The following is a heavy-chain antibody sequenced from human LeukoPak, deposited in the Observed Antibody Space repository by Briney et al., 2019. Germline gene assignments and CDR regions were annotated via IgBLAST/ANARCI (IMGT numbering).Heavy chain of an antibody. Sequence: SETLSLTCTVSGGSMSGYYWSWIRQPPGKGLEWIGYIYYSGSTYYNPSLKSRVTMSVDTSKNQFSLKLSSVTAVDTAVYYCTVNREYFHDYWGQGTLVTVSS. CDR1: GGSMSGYY. D-gene: IGHD2/OR15-2a*01. CDR2: IYYSGST. J-gene: IGHJ4*02. V-gene: IGHV4-59*04. CDR3: TVNREYFHDY.